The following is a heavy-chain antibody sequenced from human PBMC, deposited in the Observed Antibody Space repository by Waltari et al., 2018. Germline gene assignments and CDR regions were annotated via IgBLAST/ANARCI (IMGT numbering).Heavy chain of an antibody. CDR2: VSHDGSTK. D-gene: IGHD2-2*01. Sequence: QVQLVESGGGVVQPGRSLRLSCAASGFLFSSSGMHWVRRAPDRGLEWVAFVSHDGSTKYYGDSVKGRFTISRDNSENTLSLQMNSLRPEDTAVYFCAREIVVVVPSAMMDYWGQGTLVTVSS. J-gene: IGHJ4*02. CDR3: AREIVVVVPSAMMDY. V-gene: IGHV3-30*03. CDR1: GFLFSSSG.